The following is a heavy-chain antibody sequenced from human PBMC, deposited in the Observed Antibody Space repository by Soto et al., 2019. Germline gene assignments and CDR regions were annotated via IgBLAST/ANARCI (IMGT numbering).Heavy chain of an antibody. Sequence: QLQLQESGPGLVKPSETLSLTCTVSGGSISSSSYYWGWIRQPPGKGLEWIGSIYYSGSTYYNPSLKRRVTISVDTSKNQFSLKLSSVTAADTAVYYCARDYDFWSGYKPPDWFDPWGQGTLVTVSS. V-gene: IGHV4-39*02. CDR3: ARDYDFWSGYKPPDWFDP. CDR2: IYYSGST. J-gene: IGHJ5*02. D-gene: IGHD3-3*01. CDR1: GGSISSSSYY.